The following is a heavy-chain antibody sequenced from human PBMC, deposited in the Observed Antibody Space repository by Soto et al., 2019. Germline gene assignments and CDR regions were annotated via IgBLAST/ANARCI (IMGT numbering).Heavy chain of an antibody. V-gene: IGHV3-7*05. CDR3: ARGTPYCTTTRCSPSYYCGMDV. J-gene: IGHJ6*02. CDR2: IKEDGSEK. D-gene: IGHD2-2*01. CDR1: GFSLSNYW. Sequence: EVQLVGSGGGLVQPGGSLTLSCEASGFSLSNYWMKWVRQAPGKGLEWVANIKEDGSEKYYVDSVKGRFTISRDNAKNAVYLQMTSLRAEDTAMYYCARGTPYCTTTRCSPSYYCGMDVWGQGTTVTVSS.